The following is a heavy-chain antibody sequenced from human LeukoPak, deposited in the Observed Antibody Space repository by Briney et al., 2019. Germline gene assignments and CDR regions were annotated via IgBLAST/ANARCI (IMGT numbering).Heavy chain of an antibody. CDR1: GFTFSNFG. Sequence: GRSLRLSCATSGFTFSNFGMNWVRQAPGKGLQWVAFILYGKDKYYADSVKGRVTISRDNSKSTLYVEVDSLRSDDTAVYYCAKARGSGFQRGDAFDVWGQGTWVTVSS. CDR2: ILYGKDK. CDR3: AKARGSGFQRGDAFDV. J-gene: IGHJ3*01. V-gene: IGHV3-30*02. D-gene: IGHD6-19*01.